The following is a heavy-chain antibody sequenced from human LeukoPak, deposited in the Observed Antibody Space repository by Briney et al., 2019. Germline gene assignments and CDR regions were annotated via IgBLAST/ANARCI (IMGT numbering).Heavy chain of an antibody. CDR1: GFTFSSYA. D-gene: IGHD3-3*01. V-gene: IGHV3-23*01. CDR3: VSRLGGHSDFWSGYPYDAFDI. Sequence: GGSLRLSCAASGFTFSSYAMSWVRQAPGKGLEWVSAISGSGGSTYYADSVKGRFTISRDNSKNTLYLQMNSLRAEDTAVYYCVSRLGGHSDFWSGYPYDAFDIWGQGTMVTVSS. J-gene: IGHJ3*02. CDR2: ISGSGGST.